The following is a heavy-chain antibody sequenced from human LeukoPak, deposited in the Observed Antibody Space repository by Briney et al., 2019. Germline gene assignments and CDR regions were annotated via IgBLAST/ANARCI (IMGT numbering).Heavy chain of an antibody. CDR1: GFSFSTRGVG. Sequence: SGPMLVKPTETLTLTCNLSGFSFSTRGVGVGWIRQPPGEALEWLALIYWDDDKRYSPSLRSRLTITKDTSKNQVVLTMTNMDPVDTATYYCAHTRYDDILTGYFIHWGQGTLVTVSS. CDR3: AHTRYDDILTGYFIH. CDR2: IYWDDDK. D-gene: IGHD3-9*01. V-gene: IGHV2-5*02. J-gene: IGHJ4*02.